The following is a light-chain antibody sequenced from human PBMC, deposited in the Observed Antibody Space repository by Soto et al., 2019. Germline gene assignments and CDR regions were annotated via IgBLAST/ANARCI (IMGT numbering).Light chain of an antibody. CDR2: AAS. Sequence: DIQMTQFPSSLSASVGDRVTITCRASESINRHLNWYQQQPGKAPKLLIYAASSSHKGVPSRFRGGGSGTDFTLVITNVRPEDSATYYCQQSYTALSITFGQGTRLEVK. V-gene: IGKV1-39*01. CDR1: ESINRH. J-gene: IGKJ5*01. CDR3: QQSYTALSIT.